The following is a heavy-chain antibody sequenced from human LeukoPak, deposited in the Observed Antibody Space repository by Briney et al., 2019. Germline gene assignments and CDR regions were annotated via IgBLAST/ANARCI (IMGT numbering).Heavy chain of an antibody. CDR3: ARVFTDSSGYYFDY. V-gene: IGHV4-59*12. J-gene: IGHJ4*02. CDR1: GGSISSYY. D-gene: IGHD3-22*01. CDR2: IYYSGST. Sequence: PSETLSLTCTVSGGSISSYYWSWIRQPPGKGLEWIGYIYYSGSTNYNPSLKSRVTISVDKSKNQFSLKLSSVTAADTAVYYCARVFTDSSGYYFDYWGQGTLVTVSS.